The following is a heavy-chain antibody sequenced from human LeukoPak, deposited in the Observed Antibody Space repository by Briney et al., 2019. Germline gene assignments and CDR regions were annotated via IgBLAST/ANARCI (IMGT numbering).Heavy chain of an antibody. V-gene: IGHV1-46*01. CDR3: ARDQEGFDY. J-gene: IGHJ4*02. CDR1: GYTFTSYY. Sequence: GASVKVSCTASGYTFTSYYIHWVRQAPGQGLEWMGMIYPRDGSTSYAQKFQGRVTVTRDTSTSTVHMELSGLRSEDTAVYYCARDQEGFDYWGQGTLVTVSS. CDR2: IYPRDGST.